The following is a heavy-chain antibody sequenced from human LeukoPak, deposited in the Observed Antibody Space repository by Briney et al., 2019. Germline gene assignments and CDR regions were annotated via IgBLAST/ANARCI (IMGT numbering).Heavy chain of an antibody. CDR2: SRRNARSNST. J-gene: IGHJ4*02. D-gene: IGHD2-15*01. CDR3: GAGAGGSSPLDY. CDR1: GFNFSVYL. Sequence: GGSLRLSRAASGFNFSVYLMDWVRETPGKGLEWVGLSRRNARSNSTEYASFVRGRFTTSSDDSKNVLYLQMNSLKIEDAAVYYGGAGAGGSSPLDYWGQGTPVTVSS. V-gene: IGHV3-72*01.